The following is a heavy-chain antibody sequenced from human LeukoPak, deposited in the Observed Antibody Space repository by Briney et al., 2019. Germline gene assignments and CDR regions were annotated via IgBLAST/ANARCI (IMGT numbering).Heavy chain of an antibody. J-gene: IGHJ4*02. Sequence: GESLKISCQVSGYSFTNYWIGWVRQMPGKGLEWMGIIYPGDSDTRYSPSFQGQVTISADKSISTAYLQWRSLKASDTAMYYCARRLTATGRGYFDYWGQGTLVTVSS. CDR2: IYPGDSDT. CDR1: GYSFTNYW. D-gene: IGHD6-13*01. CDR3: ARRLTATGRGYFDY. V-gene: IGHV5-51*01.